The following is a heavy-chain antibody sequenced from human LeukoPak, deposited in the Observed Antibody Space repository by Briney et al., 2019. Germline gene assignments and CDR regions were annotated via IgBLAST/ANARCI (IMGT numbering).Heavy chain of an antibody. Sequence: GGSLRLSCAASGFTFSSYGMHWVRLAPGKGLDWVAFLRYDGSDKKYGDSVKGRFTISRDNSKNTLYLQMNSLGVEDTAVYYCARNRVYDDSAPDLWGQGTLFTVSS. V-gene: IGHV3-30*02. CDR2: LRYDGSDK. D-gene: IGHD5/OR15-5a*01. CDR1: GFTFSSYG. CDR3: ARNRVYDDSAPDL. J-gene: IGHJ5*02.